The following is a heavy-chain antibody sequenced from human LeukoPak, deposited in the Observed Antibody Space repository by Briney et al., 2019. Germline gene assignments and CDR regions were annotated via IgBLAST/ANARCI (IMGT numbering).Heavy chain of an antibody. CDR2: ISSSGSTI. J-gene: IGHJ3*02. D-gene: IGHD6-19*01. CDR3: ASSSGWSHDAFDI. Sequence: GGSLRLSCAASGFTFSNCAMSWVRQAPGKGLEWVSYISSSGSTIYYADSVKGRFTISRDNAKNSLYLQMNSLRAEDTAVYYCASSSGWSHDAFDIWGQGTMVTVSS. V-gene: IGHV3-48*03. CDR1: GFTFSNCA.